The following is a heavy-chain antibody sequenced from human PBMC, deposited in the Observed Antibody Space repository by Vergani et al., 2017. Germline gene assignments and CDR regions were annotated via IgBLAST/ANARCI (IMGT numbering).Heavy chain of an antibody. J-gene: IGHJ3*02. CDR2: FDPEDGET. CDR1: GYTLTELS. V-gene: IGHV1-24*01. Sequence: VQLVQSGAEVKKPGASVKVSCKVSGYTLTELSMHWVRQAPGKGLEWMGGFDPEDGETIYAHKFQGRVTMTEDTSTDTAYMELSSLRSEDTAVYYCATDYDSSVVGAQTDAFDIWGQGTMVTVSS. CDR3: ATDYDSSVVGAQTDAFDI. D-gene: IGHD3-22*01.